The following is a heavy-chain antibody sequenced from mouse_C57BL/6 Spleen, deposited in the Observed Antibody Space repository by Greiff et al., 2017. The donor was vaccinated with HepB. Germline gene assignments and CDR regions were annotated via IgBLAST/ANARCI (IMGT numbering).Heavy chain of an antibody. CDR3: TRETVGYYFDY. CDR2: ISSGGDYT. Sequence: EVHLVESGEGLVKPGGSLKLSCAASGFTFSSYAMSWVRQTPEKRLEWVAYISSGGDYTYYADTVKGRFTISRDNARNTLYLQMSSLKSEDTAMYYCTRETVGYYFDYWGQGTTLTVSS. J-gene: IGHJ2*01. V-gene: IGHV5-9-1*02. D-gene: IGHD1-1*01. CDR1: GFTFSSYA.